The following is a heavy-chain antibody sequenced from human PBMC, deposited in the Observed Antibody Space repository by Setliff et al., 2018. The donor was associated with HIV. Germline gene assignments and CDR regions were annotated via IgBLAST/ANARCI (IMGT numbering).Heavy chain of an antibody. CDR1: GGSFSGYF. D-gene: IGHD3-22*01. CDR2: IDHGGDT. CDR3: ARVGDFYDGSGHYSVLDAFDM. Sequence: SETLSLTCAVYGGSFSGYFWTWIRQSPHKSLEWIGDIDHGGDTNYNPSLKSRATISLDTSKNQFSLKLTSVTAADTAVYYCARVGDFYDGSGHYSVLDAFDMWGHGTKVTVSS. V-gene: IGHV4-34*01. J-gene: IGHJ3*02.